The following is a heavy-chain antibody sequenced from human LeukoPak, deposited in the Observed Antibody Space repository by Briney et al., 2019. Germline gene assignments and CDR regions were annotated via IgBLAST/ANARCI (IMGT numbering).Heavy chain of an antibody. Sequence: SGPTLVKPTQTLTLTCTFSGFSLNTHRVGVGWIRQPPGKAPEGLALIYWDDDKRYSPPLRTRLTITKDTSKNQVVLTMTNMASVDTGTYFCVRISRSFVVATDWFFDLWGRGTLVTVSS. D-gene: IGHD2-21*02. CDR3: VRISRSFVVATDWFFDL. J-gene: IGHJ2*01. CDR1: GFSLNTHRVG. CDR2: IYWDDDK. V-gene: IGHV2-5*04.